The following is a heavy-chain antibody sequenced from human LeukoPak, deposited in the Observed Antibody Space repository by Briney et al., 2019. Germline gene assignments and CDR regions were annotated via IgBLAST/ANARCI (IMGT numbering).Heavy chain of an antibody. D-gene: IGHD3-10*02. V-gene: IGHV3-23*01. Sequence: GGSLRLSCTVSGFTLSSYEMSWIRQAPGKGLEWVSSIEYSGGSAYYADSVKGRFTISRDDSKNTLYLQLSSLRAEDTAVYYCAELGITMIGGVWGKGTTVTISS. CDR1: GFTLSSYE. J-gene: IGHJ6*04. CDR2: IEYSGGSA. CDR3: AELGITMIGGV.